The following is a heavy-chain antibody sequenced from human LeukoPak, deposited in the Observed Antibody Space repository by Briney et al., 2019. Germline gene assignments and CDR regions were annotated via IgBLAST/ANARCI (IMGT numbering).Heavy chain of an antibody. D-gene: IGHD3-16*01. CDR1: GFTFSSYW. CDR2: VKEDGSDK. J-gene: IGHJ3*02. CDR3: ARDGGAGGDAFDI. V-gene: IGHV3-7*01. Sequence: GGSLRLSCAASGFTFSSYWMSWVRQAPGKGLEWVANVKEDGSDKYYVDSVKGRFTITRDNAKNSLYLQMNSLRAEDTAVYYCARDGGAGGDAFDIWGQGTMVTVSS.